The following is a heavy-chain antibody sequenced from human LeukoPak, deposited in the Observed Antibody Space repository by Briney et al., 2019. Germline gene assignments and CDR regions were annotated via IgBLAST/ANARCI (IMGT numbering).Heavy chain of an antibody. D-gene: IGHD3/OR15-3a*01. Sequence: GGSLRLSCAASGFAFASYAMGRVRQPPGKGLEWVSTISESGSQTHYADSVQGRFTISRDNSKNTLHLQMNNLRAEDTAIYYCDGSDFWGQGTLVTVSS. J-gene: IGHJ4*02. CDR2: ISESGSQT. CDR3: DGSDF. CDR1: GFAFASYA. V-gene: IGHV3-23*01.